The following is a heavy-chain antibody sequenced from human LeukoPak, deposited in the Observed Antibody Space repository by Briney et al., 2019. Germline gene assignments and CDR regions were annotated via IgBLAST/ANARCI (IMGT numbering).Heavy chain of an antibody. V-gene: IGHV3-53*01. CDR3: ARDRGFGGPQGDNWFDP. Sequence: GGSLRLSCAASGFTFSSSCMTWVRQAPGKGLEWVSVVYSDGGAKYADSVKDRFNISRDNSKNMLYLEMNSLRVEDTAVYYCARDRGFGGPQGDNWFDPWGQGTLVTVSS. CDR2: VYSDGGA. J-gene: IGHJ5*02. CDR1: GFTFSSSC. D-gene: IGHD3-16*01.